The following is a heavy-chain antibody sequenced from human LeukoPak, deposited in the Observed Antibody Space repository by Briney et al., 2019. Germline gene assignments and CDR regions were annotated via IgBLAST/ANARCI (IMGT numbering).Heavy chain of an antibody. CDR3: ASSGRDYYDSSGYLAFLRC. J-gene: IGHJ4*02. CDR2: INHSGST. Sequence: SETLSLTCAVYGGSFSGYYWSWIRQPPGKGLEWIGEINHSGSTNYNPSLKSRVTISVDTSKNQFSLKLSSVTAADTAVYYCASSGRDYYDSSGYLAFLRCWGQGTLVTVSS. D-gene: IGHD3-22*01. CDR1: GGSFSGYY. V-gene: IGHV4-34*01.